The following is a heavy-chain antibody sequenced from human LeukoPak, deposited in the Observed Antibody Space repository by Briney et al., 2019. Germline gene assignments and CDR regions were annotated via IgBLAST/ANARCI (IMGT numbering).Heavy chain of an antibody. D-gene: IGHD6-19*01. CDR1: GGSISSYY. V-gene: IGHV4-59*01. CDR3: ARERGGSELTGLYGRDYYYMDV. Sequence: SSETLSLTCTVSGGSISSYYWSWIRQPPGKGLEWIGYIYYTGSTNYNPSLKSRVTISVATSKNQFSLKLTSVTAADTAVYFCARERGGSELTGLYGRDYYYMDVWGKGTTVTVSS. CDR2: IYYTGST. J-gene: IGHJ6*03.